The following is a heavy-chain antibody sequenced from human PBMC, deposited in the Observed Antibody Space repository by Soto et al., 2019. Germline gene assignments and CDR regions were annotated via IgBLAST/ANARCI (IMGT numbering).Heavy chain of an antibody. V-gene: IGHV4-59*11. Sequence: QVHLQEPGPGLVKPSEPLSLPCTVSGGSIRNHNWSWFRQPPGKGLEWIGYIYYNGNTNYNPSLKSRVTMSVDTSKNQISLKLSSVTAADTAVYYCTRANWYSEYWGQGTLVTVSS. CDR2: IYYNGNT. CDR3: TRANWYSEY. D-gene: IGHD7-27*01. CDR1: GGSIRNHN. J-gene: IGHJ4*02.